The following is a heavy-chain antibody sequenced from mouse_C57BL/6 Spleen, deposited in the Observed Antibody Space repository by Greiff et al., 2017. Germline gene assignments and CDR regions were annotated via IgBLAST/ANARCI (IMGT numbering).Heavy chain of an antibody. V-gene: IGHV1-80*01. Sequence: QVQLQQSGAELVKPGASVKISCKASGYAFSSYWMNWVKQRPGKGLEWIGQIYPGDGDTNYNGKFKGKATLTADKSSSTAYMQLSSLTSEDSAVYFCARWDDSRAMDYWGQGTSVTVSS. D-gene: IGHD2-4*01. J-gene: IGHJ4*01. CDR1: GYAFSSYW. CDR2: IYPGDGDT. CDR3: ARWDDSRAMDY.